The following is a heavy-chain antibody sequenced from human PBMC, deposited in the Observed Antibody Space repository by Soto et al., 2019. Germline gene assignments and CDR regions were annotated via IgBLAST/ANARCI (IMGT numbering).Heavy chain of an antibody. CDR2: IGPDGSTT. CDR3: GRDPWAADY. J-gene: IGHJ4*02. D-gene: IGHD3-16*01. V-gene: IGHV3-7*01. Sequence: GGSLRLSCAASGFTFSSYWMHWVRQAPGKGLEWVANIGPDGSTTCYVDSVKDRFTISRDNAKNSLFLQMNSLRAEDTAVYYCGRDPWAADYWGQGTPVTISS. CDR1: GFTFSSYW.